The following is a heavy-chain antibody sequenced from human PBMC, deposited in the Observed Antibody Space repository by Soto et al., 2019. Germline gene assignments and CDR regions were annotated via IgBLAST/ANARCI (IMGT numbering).Heavy chain of an antibody. J-gene: IGHJ6*03. CDR3: ACGGSIVLATRRPMDV. V-gene: IGHV4-59*03. D-gene: IGHD2-2*01. CDR1: GGSIRRNG. Sequence: SQARPLRWSGSGGSIRRNGSPWIRQPPGEGLEWIGCICNSGTPNYNPSLKSRAAISIETHKNQFSLQLSSVTVADTAFYYCACGGSIVLATRRPMDVPGTARMVTLS. CDR2: ICNSGTP.